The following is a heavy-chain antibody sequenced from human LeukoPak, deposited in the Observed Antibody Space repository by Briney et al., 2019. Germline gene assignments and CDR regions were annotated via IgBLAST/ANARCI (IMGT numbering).Heavy chain of an antibody. Sequence: ASVKVSCKASGYTFTSYDMNWVRQAPGQGLEWMGWINTNTGNPTYAQGFTGRFVFSLDTSVSTAYLQISSLKAEDTAVYYCARLSVAPFYYMDVWGKGTTVTVSS. CDR1: GYTFTSYD. CDR2: INTNTGNP. D-gene: IGHD2-15*01. V-gene: IGHV7-4-1*02. J-gene: IGHJ6*03. CDR3: ARLSVAPFYYMDV.